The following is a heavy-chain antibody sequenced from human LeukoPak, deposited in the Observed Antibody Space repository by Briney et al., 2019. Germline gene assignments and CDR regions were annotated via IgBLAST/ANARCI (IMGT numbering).Heavy chain of an antibody. V-gene: IGHV3-74*01. J-gene: IGHJ5*02. Sequence: SGGSLRLSCAASGFTFSSYWMHWVRQAPGKGLVWVSRTNSDGSSTSHADSVKGRFTISRDNAKNTLYLQMNSLRAEDTAVYYCARGYYDILSGYEPFDPWGQGTLVTVSS. CDR3: ARGYYDILSGYEPFDP. D-gene: IGHD3-9*01. CDR1: GFTFSSYW. CDR2: TNSDGSST.